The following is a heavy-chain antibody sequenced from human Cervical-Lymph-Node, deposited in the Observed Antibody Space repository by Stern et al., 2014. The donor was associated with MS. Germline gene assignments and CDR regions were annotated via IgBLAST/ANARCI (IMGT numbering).Heavy chain of an antibody. D-gene: IGHD1-26*01. CDR1: GLTFSRYA. Sequence: VQLVESGGGVGQPGRSLRLSCAASGLTFSRYAMHWVRQAPGKGLEWMATTSLDGSDKHYADSVKGRFTISRDNYKNVLFLQMNSLRADDTAVYYCARDIGPEGATFNYWGQGTLVSVSS. V-gene: IGHV3-30*01. CDR3: ARDIGPEGATFNY. J-gene: IGHJ4*02. CDR2: TSLDGSDK.